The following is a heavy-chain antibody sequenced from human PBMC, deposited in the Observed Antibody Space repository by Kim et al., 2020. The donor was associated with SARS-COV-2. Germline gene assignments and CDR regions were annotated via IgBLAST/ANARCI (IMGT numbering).Heavy chain of an antibody. Sequence: PFYPGSTKGRFTISREDAKESFFLQMSSLSVEDTAVYCCARGGALGRAFDVWGQGTVVTVSS. D-gene: IGHD3-16*01. CDR3: ARGGALGRAFDV. V-gene: IGHV3-13*05. CDR2: P. J-gene: IGHJ3*01.